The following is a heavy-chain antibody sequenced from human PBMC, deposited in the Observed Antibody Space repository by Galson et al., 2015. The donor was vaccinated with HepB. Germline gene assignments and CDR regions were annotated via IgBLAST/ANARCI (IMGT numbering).Heavy chain of an antibody. CDR3: ARGGTIFGVVPHY. CDR2: INAGNGNT. J-gene: IGHJ4*02. V-gene: IGHV1-3*01. Sequence: SVKVSCKASGYTFTSYAMHWVRQAPGQRLEWMGWINAGNGNTKYSQKFQGRVTITRDTSASTAYMELSSLRSEDTAVYYCARGGTIFGVVPHYWGQGTLVTVSS. CDR1: GYTFTSYA. D-gene: IGHD3-3*01.